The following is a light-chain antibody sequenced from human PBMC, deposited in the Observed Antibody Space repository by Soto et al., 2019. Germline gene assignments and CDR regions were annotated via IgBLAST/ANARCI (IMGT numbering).Light chain of an antibody. CDR2: DAS. V-gene: IGKV3-11*01. CDR1: QSVGTY. CDR3: QQRSNWYT. J-gene: IGKJ2*01. Sequence: EIVLTQSPATLSLSPGEGATLSCRASQSVGTYLAWYQHKPGQAPRLLIQDASKRATGIPVRFSGSGSGTDFTLTITNLEPEDFAVYYCQQRSNWYTFGQGTKLEIK.